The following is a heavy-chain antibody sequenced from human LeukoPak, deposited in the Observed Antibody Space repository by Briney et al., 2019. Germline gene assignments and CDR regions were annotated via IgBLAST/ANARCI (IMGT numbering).Heavy chain of an antibody. Sequence: GGYLRLYCAASGFIFSTYCMSWVPQAPGKGLEWVANIKQDGSEKYYVDSVKGRFTISRDNAKNSLYLQMSSLRAEDTALYYCASGYRTFDYWGQGTLVTVSS. D-gene: IGHD5-24*01. CDR1: GFIFSTYC. CDR2: IKQDGSEK. CDR3: ASGYRTFDY. V-gene: IGHV3-7*03. J-gene: IGHJ4*02.